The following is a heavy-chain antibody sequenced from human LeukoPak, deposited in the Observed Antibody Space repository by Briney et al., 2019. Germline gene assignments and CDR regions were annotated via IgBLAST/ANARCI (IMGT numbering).Heavy chain of an antibody. Sequence: ASVKVSCKASGYTFTSYGISWVRQAPGQGLEWMGWVSAYNGNTNYAQKLQGRVTMTTDTSTSTAYMELRSLRSDDTAVHYCARDTPRPTDYYDSSGYYHFDYWGQGTLVTVSS. V-gene: IGHV1-18*01. J-gene: IGHJ4*02. CDR1: GYTFTSYG. D-gene: IGHD3-22*01. CDR2: VSAYNGNT. CDR3: ARDTPRPTDYYDSSGYYHFDY.